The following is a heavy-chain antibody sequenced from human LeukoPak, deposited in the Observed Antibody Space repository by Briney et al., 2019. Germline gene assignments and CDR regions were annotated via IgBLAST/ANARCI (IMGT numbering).Heavy chain of an antibody. CDR1: GFTFSSYW. D-gene: IGHD1-26*01. CDR2: ISYDGSNK. V-gene: IGHV3-30-3*01. J-gene: IGHJ4*02. Sequence: PGGSLRLSCAASGFTFSSYWMSWVRQAPGKGLEWVAVISYDGSNKYYADSVKGRFTISRDNSKNTLYLQMNSLRAEDTAVYYCARGSGSYLDYWGQGTLVTVSS. CDR3: ARGSGSYLDY.